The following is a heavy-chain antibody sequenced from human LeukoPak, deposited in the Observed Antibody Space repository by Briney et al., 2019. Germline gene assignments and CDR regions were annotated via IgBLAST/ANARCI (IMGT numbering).Heavy chain of an antibody. Sequence: GGSLRLSCAASGFTPSSNYMSSVRQAPGKGLEGGSVIYSGGSTYYADSVKGRFTISRDNSKNTLYLQMNSLRAEDTAVYYCARDRLDIVVVPAAMTRYYYYYMDVWGKGTTVTVSS. V-gene: IGHV3-53*01. J-gene: IGHJ6*03. D-gene: IGHD2-2*01. CDR2: IYSGGST. CDR3: ARDRLDIVVVPAAMTRYYYYYMDV. CDR1: GFTPSSNY.